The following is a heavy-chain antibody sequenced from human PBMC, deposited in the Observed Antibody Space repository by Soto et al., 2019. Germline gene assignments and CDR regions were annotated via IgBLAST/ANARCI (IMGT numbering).Heavy chain of an antibody. CDR2: IFPGDSDT. Sequence: GESLKISFKCIGYNFSNYWIVLVRQMPGKGLEWMGMIFPGDSDTKNSPSLQGQITMSVDKSDSSAYLQWRSLKASDTAMYYCAAGYTNGHDEFEIWGQGTMVTV. J-gene: IGHJ3*02. V-gene: IGHV5-51*01. CDR3: AAGYTNGHDEFEI. D-gene: IGHD2-8*01. CDR1: GYNFSNYW.